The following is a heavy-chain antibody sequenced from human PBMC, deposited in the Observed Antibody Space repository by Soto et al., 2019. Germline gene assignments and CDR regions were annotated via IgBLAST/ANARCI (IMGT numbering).Heavy chain of an antibody. V-gene: IGHV4-39*01. Sequence: QLQLQESGPGLVKPSETLSLTGTVSNGSISSAIYYCGWIRQPPRKGLEWIGSSYHSGSTYYNPSLQGRVTISVDTSKNQFSLKLSSVTAADTAVYFCAGRSSLASVQVYFGEISNYNWFDPWGQGTLVTVSS. D-gene: IGHD3-10*01. CDR3: AGRSSLASVQVYFGEISNYNWFDP. CDR1: NGSISSAIYY. J-gene: IGHJ5*02. CDR2: SYHSGST.